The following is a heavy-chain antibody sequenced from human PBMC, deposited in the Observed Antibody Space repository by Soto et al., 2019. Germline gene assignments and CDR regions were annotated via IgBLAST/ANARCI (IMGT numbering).Heavy chain of an antibody. Sequence: GGSLRLSCAASGFTFSSYGMHWFRQAPGKGLEWVAVIWFDGSSTSYADSVKGRFTISRDNAKNTLYLQMHSLRAEDTAVYYCAREMTGRYGMDVWGQGTTVTVSS. CDR2: IWFDGSST. J-gene: IGHJ6*02. CDR1: GFTFSSYG. D-gene: IGHD3-9*01. V-gene: IGHV3-33*01. CDR3: AREMTGRYGMDV.